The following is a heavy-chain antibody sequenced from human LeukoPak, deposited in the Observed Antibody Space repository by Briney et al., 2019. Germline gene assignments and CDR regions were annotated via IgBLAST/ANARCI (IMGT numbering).Heavy chain of an antibody. CDR2: IWYDGSNK. J-gene: IGHJ3*02. CDR3: AKDNDSSGYYTTNAFDI. V-gene: IGHV3-33*06. Sequence: GRSLRLSCAASGFTFSSYGMHWVRQAPGKGLEWVAVIWYDGSNKYYADSVKGRFTISRDNSKNTLYLQMNSLRAEDTAVYYCAKDNDSSGYYTTNAFDIWGRGTMVTVSS. D-gene: IGHD3-22*01. CDR1: GFTFSSYG.